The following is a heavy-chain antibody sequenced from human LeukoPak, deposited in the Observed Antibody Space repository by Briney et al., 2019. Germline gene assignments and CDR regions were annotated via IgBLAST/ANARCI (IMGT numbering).Heavy chain of an antibody. J-gene: IGHJ3*02. D-gene: IGHD3-22*01. V-gene: IGHV3-48*04. CDR2: ISSSGSTI. Sequence: GGSLRLSCAASGFTFIHSGMNWVRQAPGKGLEWVSYISSSGSTIYYADSVKGRFTISRDNAKNSLYLQMNSLRAEDTAVYYCARPSSGYYYGDAFDIWGQGTMVTVSS. CDR1: GFTFIHSG. CDR3: ARPSSGYYYGDAFDI.